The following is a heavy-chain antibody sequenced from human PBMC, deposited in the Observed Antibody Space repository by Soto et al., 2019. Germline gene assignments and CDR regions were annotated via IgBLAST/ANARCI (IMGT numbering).Heavy chain of an antibody. Sequence: WASVKVSCKASGYTFTSYGISWVRQAPGQGLEWMGWISAYNGNTNYAQKLQGRVTMTTDTSTSTAYMELRSLRSDDTAVYYCASIYYDSSGYRGYYYGMDVWGQGTTVTVSS. CDR3: ASIYYDSSGYRGYYYGMDV. CDR2: ISAYNGNT. CDR1: GYTFTSYG. D-gene: IGHD3-22*01. V-gene: IGHV1-18*04. J-gene: IGHJ6*02.